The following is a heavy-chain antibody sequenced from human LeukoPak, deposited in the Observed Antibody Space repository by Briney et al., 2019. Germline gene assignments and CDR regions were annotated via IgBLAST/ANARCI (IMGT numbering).Heavy chain of an antibody. CDR1: GGSFSGYY. J-gene: IGHJ4*02. CDR2: INHSGST. Sequence: SETLSLTCAVYGGSFSGYYWSWIRQPPGKGLEWIGEINHSGSTNYNPSLKSRVTISVVTSKNQFSLKLSSVTAADTAVYYCAIGYSSFNYWGQGTLVTVSS. V-gene: IGHV4-34*01. D-gene: IGHD6-19*01. CDR3: AIGYSSFNY.